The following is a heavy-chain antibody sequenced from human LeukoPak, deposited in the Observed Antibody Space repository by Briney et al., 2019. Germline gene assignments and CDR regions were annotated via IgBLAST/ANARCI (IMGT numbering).Heavy chain of an antibody. V-gene: IGHV3-21*04. Sequence: GGSLRLSCAASGFTFSSYSMNWVRQAPGKGLEWVSSISSSSSYIYYADSVKGRFTISRDNTKNSLYLKMNSLRPEDTAIYYCVRAGLQGPSDYWGQGTLVTVS. J-gene: IGHJ4*02. CDR2: ISSSSSYI. CDR1: GFTFSSYS. CDR3: VRAGLQGPSDY. D-gene: IGHD2-21*02.